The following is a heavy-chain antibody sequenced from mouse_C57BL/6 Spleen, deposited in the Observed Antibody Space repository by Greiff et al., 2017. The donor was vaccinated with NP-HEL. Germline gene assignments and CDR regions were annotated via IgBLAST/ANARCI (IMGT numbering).Heavy chain of an antibody. J-gene: IGHJ3*01. CDR2: IDPANGNT. V-gene: IGHV14-3*01. CDR3: ARGSWFAY. CDR1: GFNIKHTY. Sequence: VQLQQSVAELVRPGASVKLSCTASGFNIKHTYMHWVKQRPEQGLEWIGRIDPANGNTKYAPKFQGQATITADTSSNTAYLQLSSLTSEDTAIYFCARGSWFAYWGHGTLVTVSA.